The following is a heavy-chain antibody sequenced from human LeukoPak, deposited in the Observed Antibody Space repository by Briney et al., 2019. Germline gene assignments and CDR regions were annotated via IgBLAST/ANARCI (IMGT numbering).Heavy chain of an antibody. CDR2: IDTAGDT. CDR3: ARGSCSSSSCYERLNGLDV. J-gene: IGHJ6*02. D-gene: IGHD2-2*01. Sequence: GGSLRLSCAASGFTFSNYDMHWVRQATGKGLEWVSSIDTAGDTYYPGSVKVRFTISRENAKKSFYLQMNSLRAGDTAVYYCARGSCSSSSCYERLNGLDVWGQGTTVTVSS. V-gene: IGHV3-13*01. CDR1: GFTFSNYD.